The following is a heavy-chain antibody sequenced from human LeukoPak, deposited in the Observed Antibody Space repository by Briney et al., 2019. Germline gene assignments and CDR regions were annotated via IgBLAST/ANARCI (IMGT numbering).Heavy chain of an antibody. Sequence: SETLSLTCTVSGGSISSYYWSWIRQPPGKGLEWIGYIYYSGSTNYNPSLKSRVTISVDTSKNQFSLKLSSVTAADTAVYYCARGAGDPLKVAKNFLDHWGQGTPGTVSS. D-gene: IGHD5-12*01. CDR3: ARGAGDPLKVAKNFLDH. J-gene: IGHJ4*02. V-gene: IGHV4-59*01. CDR1: GGSISSYY. CDR2: IYYSGST.